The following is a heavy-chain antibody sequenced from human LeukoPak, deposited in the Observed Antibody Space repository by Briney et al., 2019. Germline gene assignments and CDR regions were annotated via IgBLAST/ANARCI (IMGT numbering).Heavy chain of an antibody. CDR3: AKDLAFTAGKEY. V-gene: IGHV3-53*01. D-gene: IGHD2-15*01. Sequence: GGSLRLSCAASGFTVSSSYMSWVRQAPGKGLEWVSVIYSGGSTYYADSVKGRFTISRDNSKNTLYLQMNSLRAEDTAVYYCAKDLAFTAGKEYWGQGTLVTVSS. CDR2: IYSGGST. J-gene: IGHJ4*02. CDR1: GFTVSSSY.